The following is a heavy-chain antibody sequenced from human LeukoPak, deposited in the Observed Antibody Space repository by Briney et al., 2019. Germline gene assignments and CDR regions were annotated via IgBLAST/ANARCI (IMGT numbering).Heavy chain of an antibody. CDR3: ARDLTHYGDFDY. V-gene: IGHV4-30-4*08. D-gene: IGHD4-17*01. J-gene: IGHJ4*02. CDR1: GGSISSGDYY. Sequence: SQTLSLTCTVSGGSISSGDYYWSWIRQPPGKGLEWIGYIYYSGSTYYNPSPKSRVTISVDTSKNQFSLKLSSVTAADTAVYYCARDLTHYGDFDYWGQGTLVTVSS. CDR2: IYYSGST.